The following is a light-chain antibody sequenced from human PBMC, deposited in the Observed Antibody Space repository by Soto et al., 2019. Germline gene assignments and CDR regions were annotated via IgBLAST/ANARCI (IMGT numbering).Light chain of an antibody. CDR1: SSDVGGYDY. Sequence: QSALTQPRSVSGSPGQSVTISCTGTSSDVGGYDYVSWYQQHPGKAPKLMIYDVSKRPSGVPYRFSGSKSGNTASLTISGLQAEDEADYYCCSYAGTYTFEVFGTGTKLTVL. V-gene: IGLV2-11*01. J-gene: IGLJ1*01. CDR2: DVS. CDR3: CSYAGTYTFEV.